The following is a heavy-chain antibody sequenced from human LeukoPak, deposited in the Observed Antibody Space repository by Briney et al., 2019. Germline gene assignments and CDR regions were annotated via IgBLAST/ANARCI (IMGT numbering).Heavy chain of an antibody. Sequence: PSETLSLTCTVSGGSISSYYWSWIRQPAGKGLKWIGRIYTSGSTNYNPSLKSRVTMSVDTSKNQFSLKLSSVTAADTAVYYCARGGLAAAGPNPNYYYYYGMDVWGQGTTVTVSS. CDR3: ARGGLAAAGPNPNYYYYYGMDV. V-gene: IGHV4-4*07. CDR1: GGSISSYY. CDR2: IYTSGST. D-gene: IGHD6-13*01. J-gene: IGHJ6*02.